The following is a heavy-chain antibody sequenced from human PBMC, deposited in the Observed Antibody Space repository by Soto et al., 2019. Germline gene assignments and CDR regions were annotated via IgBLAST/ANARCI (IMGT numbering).Heavy chain of an antibody. CDR3: ARHSNEYRKSLDY. D-gene: IGHD1-1*01. CDR1: GGSISGYY. CDR2: IHYSGSS. V-gene: IGHV4-59*08. J-gene: IGHJ4*02. Sequence: QLQLQESGPGLVKPSETLSLTCTVSGGSISGYYWSWIRQPPGKGLEWIAYIHYSGSSNSNPSLKSRGTITVDTSRNQFSLKLTSVTAADTAVYYCARHSNEYRKSLDYWGQGTLVTVSS.